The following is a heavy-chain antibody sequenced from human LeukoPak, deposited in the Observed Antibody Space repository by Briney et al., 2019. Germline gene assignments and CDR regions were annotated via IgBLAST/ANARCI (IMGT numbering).Heavy chain of an antibody. J-gene: IGHJ4*02. Sequence: GGSLRLSCAASGFSVSSNYMNWVRQAPGKGLEWVSVIYSGGRTYYADSVKGRFTISRDNSKNTLYLQMNGLRAEDTAVYYCARGGYSYGIRFGGQGTLVTVSS. CDR2: IYSGGRT. D-gene: IGHD5-18*01. CDR3: ARGGYSYGIRF. V-gene: IGHV3-53*01. CDR1: GFSVSSNY.